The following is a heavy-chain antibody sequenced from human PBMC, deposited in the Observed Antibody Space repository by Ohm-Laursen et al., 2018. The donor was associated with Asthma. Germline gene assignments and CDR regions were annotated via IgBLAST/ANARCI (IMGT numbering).Heavy chain of an antibody. CDR3: AREVGYSGYDY. D-gene: IGHD5-12*01. CDR2: ISYDGSNK. CDR1: GFTFSSYA. V-gene: IGHV3-30-3*01. Sequence: RSLRLSCAASGFTFSSYAMHWVRQAPGKGLEWVAVISYDGSNKYYADSVKGRFTISRDNSKNTLYLQMNSLRAEDTAVYYCAREVGYSGYDYWGQGTLVTVSS. J-gene: IGHJ4*02.